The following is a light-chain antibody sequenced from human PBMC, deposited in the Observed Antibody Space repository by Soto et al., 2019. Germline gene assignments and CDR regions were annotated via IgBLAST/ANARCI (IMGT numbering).Light chain of an antibody. Sequence: EIVFTLSPGTLSLSPRDRATLSCRASQSISTSYLAWYQQKPGQAPRLLTYGASRRATGIPDRFSGSGSGTDFTLTISRLEPADFAVYYCQQYDTWMFGQGSKADIK. CDR3: QQYDTWM. CDR2: GAS. V-gene: IGKV3-20*01. J-gene: IGKJ1*01. CDR1: QSISTSY.